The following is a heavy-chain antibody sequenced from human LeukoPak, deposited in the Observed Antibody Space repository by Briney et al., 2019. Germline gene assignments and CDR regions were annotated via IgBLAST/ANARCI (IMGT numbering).Heavy chain of an antibody. J-gene: IGHJ4*02. CDR2: ISYDGSNK. Sequence: GGSLRLSCAASGFTFTSYSMNWVRQAPGKGLEWVAVISYDGSNKYYADSVKGRFTISRDNSKNTLYLQMNSLRAEDTAVYYCLYIPYWGQGTLVTVSS. D-gene: IGHD2-8*01. CDR1: GFTFTSYS. V-gene: IGHV3-30*03. CDR3: LYIPY.